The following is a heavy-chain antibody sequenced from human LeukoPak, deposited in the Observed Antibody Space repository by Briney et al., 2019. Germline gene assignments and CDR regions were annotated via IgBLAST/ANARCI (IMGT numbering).Heavy chain of an antibody. V-gene: IGHV1-2*02. D-gene: IGHD1-20*01. CDR2: ISPNTGDT. CDR3: ASPRYNWNYPDV. CDR1: GYTFTDYY. J-gene: IGHJ6*03. Sequence: ASVKVSCKAAGYTFTDYYLHWLRQAPGQGLEWMGWISPNTGDTNYAQKFQGRVTMTRDTSISTAYMELSSLRSDDTAVYYCASPRYNWNYPDVWGKGTTVTVSS.